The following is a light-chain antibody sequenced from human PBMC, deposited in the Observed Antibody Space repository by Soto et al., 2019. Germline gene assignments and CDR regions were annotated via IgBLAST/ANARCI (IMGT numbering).Light chain of an antibody. J-gene: IGLJ2*01. CDR2: EVT. CDR1: SSDVGGYDY. CDR3: SSYAVINSVI. Sequence: QSVLTQAPSASGSPGQSVTISCTGTSSDVGGYDYVSWYQQQSGKAPKLLIYEVTKRPSGVPDRFSGSKSGNTASLTVSGLQAEDEADYYCSSYAVINSVIFGPGTKVTVL. V-gene: IGLV2-8*01.